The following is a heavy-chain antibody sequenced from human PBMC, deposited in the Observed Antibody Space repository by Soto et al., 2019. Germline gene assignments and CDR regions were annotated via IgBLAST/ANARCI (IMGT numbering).Heavy chain of an antibody. CDR3: ARDRRGATHRYGMDV. D-gene: IGHD1-26*01. V-gene: IGHV3-48*02. CDR1: GFTFSSYS. J-gene: IGHJ6*02. CDR2: ISSSSSTI. Sequence: WGSLRLSCAASGFTFSSYSMNWVRQAPGKGLEWVSYISSSSSTIYYADSVKGRFTISRDNAKNSLYLQMNSLRDEDTAVYYCARDRRGATHRYGMDVWGQGTTVTVSS.